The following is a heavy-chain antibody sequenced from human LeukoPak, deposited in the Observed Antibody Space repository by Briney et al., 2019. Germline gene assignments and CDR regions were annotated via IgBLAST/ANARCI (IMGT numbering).Heavy chain of an antibody. CDR1: GGTFRSYS. J-gene: IGHJ4*02. CDR3: ARDQSIAARQYYFDS. V-gene: IGHV1-69*05. CDR2: IIPIFGTS. Sequence: SMKVSCKASGGTFRSYSISWVRQAPGQGLEWMGGIIPIFGTSSYPPKFQGRFSITTDESTTTAYMELSSLTSEDTAVYYCARDQSIAARQYYFDSWGQGTLLTVSS. D-gene: IGHD6-6*01.